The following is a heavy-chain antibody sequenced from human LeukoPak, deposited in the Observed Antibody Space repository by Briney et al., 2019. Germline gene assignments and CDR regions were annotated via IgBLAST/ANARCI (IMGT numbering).Heavy chain of an antibody. J-gene: IGHJ4*02. CDR1: GFIFSSYG. Sequence: PGGSLRLSCAASGFIFSSYGMNWVRQAPGKGLEWVLGVSDSGDGTHYADSVKGRFTISRDNSKNTLYLQMNNLRAEDTAVYYCAKDRACGQWNCQGSDYWGQGTLVTVSS. V-gene: IGHV3-23*01. CDR3: AKDRACGQWNCQGSDY. D-gene: IGHD1-7*01. CDR2: VSDSGDGT.